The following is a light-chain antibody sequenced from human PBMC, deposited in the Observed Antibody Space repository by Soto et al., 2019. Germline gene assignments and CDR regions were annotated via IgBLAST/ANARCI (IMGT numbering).Light chain of an antibody. J-gene: IGKJ5*01. CDR1: QSVSTN. Sequence: EIVMTQSPATLSVSPWERATLSCRASQSVSTNLAWYQQKPGQAPRLLIYGVSSRATGIPARFSGSGSGTEFTLTVSSLQSEDFAVYYCQQYHNWPPITFGQGTRLEIK. V-gene: IGKV3-15*01. CDR3: QQYHNWPPIT. CDR2: GVS.